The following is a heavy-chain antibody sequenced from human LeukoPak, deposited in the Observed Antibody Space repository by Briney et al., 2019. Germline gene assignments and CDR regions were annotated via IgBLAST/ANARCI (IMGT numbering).Heavy chain of an antibody. Sequence: SETLSLTCTVSGGSISNYYSSSIRQPAGKGLEWIGRFYSSGSYNYNPSLKSRVTMSVDTSKNQFSLRLSSVTAADTAVYYCARLFPATGTPYYSILDVWGQGTTVTVSS. V-gene: IGHV4-4*07. CDR3: ARLFPATGTPYYSILDV. CDR1: GGSISNYY. J-gene: IGHJ6*02. D-gene: IGHD6-13*01. CDR2: FYSSGSY.